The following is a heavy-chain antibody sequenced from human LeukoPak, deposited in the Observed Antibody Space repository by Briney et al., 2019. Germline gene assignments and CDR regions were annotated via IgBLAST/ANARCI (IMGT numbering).Heavy chain of an antibody. CDR2: IIRIFGTA. CDR3: ARDRIQLWLRYYYYYMDV. CDR1: GGTFSSYA. D-gene: IGHD5-18*01. V-gene: IGHV1-69*05. Sequence: ASVKVSRKASGGTFSSYAISWVRQAPGQGLEWMGRIIRIFGTANYAQKFQGRVTITTDESTSTAYMELSSLRSEDTAVYYCARDRIQLWLRYYYYYMDVWGKGTTVTVSS. J-gene: IGHJ6*03.